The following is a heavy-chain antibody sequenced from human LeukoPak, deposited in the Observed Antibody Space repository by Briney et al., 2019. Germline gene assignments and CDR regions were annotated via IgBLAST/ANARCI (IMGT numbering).Heavy chain of an antibody. CDR3: ARGVFGVAMNFDY. CDR1: GGSFSGYY. J-gene: IGHJ4*02. V-gene: IGHV4-59*01. Sequence: SETLSLTCAVYGGSFSGYYWSWIRQPPGKGLEWIGYIYYSGSTNYNPSLKSRVTISVDTSKNQFSLKLSSVTAADTAVYYCARGVFGVAMNFDYWGQGTLVTVSS. CDR2: IYYSGST. D-gene: IGHD3-3*01.